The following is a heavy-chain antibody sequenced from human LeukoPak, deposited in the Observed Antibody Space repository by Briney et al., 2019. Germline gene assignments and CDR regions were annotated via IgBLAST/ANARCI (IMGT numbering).Heavy chain of an antibody. CDR2: ISGSGGST. CDR1: GFTFSSYA. Sequence: HPGGSLRLSCAASGFTFSSYAMSWVRQAPGKGLEWVSAISGSGGSTYYADSVKGRFTISRDNSKNTLYLQMNSLRAEDTAVYYCAFGSPGGLSGSYYYYGMDVWGQGTTVTVSS. V-gene: IGHV3-23*01. J-gene: IGHJ6*02. CDR3: AFGSPGGLSGSYYYYGMDV. D-gene: IGHD1-26*01.